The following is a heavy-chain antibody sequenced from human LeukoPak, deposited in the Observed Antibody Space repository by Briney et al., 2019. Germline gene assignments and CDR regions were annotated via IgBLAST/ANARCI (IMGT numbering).Heavy chain of an antibody. D-gene: IGHD6-13*01. CDR2: ISWNSGSI. J-gene: IGHJ3*02. CDR1: GFTFDDYA. Sequence: GGSLRLSCAASGFTFDDYAMHWVQHAPGKGLEWVSGISWNSGSIVYADSVKGRFTISRDNAKNSLYLQMNSLRAEDTALYYCAKGGYSSSWDAFDIWGQGTMVTVSS. CDR3: AKGGYSSSWDAFDI. V-gene: IGHV3-9*01.